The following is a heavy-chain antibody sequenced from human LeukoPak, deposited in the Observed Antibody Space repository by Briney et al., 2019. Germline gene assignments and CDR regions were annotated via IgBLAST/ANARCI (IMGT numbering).Heavy chain of an antibody. D-gene: IGHD1-26*01. Sequence: SVKVSCKASGGTFSSYAISWVRQAPGQGLEWMGGIIPIFGTANYAQKFQGRVTITTDESTSTAYMELSSLRSEDTAVYYCASSTTPDYYYYYYMDVWGKGTTVAVSS. V-gene: IGHV1-69*05. CDR1: GGTFSSYA. J-gene: IGHJ6*03. CDR3: ASSTTPDYYYYYYMDV. CDR2: IIPIFGTA.